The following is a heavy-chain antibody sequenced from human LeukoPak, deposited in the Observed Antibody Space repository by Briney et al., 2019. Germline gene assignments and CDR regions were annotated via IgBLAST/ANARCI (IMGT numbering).Heavy chain of an antibody. CDR1: GYSFTGDY. J-gene: IGHJ6*03. CDR3: ASAHDYSNQYFDYYMDV. Sequence: ASVKVSCKASGYSFTGDYMHWVRQAPGQGLEWMGRINPNSGGTNYAQKFQGRVTMTRDTPISTAYMELSRLRSDDTAVYYCASAHDYSNQYFDYYMDVWGKGTTVTVSS. V-gene: IGHV1-2*06. D-gene: IGHD4-11*01. CDR2: INPNSGGT.